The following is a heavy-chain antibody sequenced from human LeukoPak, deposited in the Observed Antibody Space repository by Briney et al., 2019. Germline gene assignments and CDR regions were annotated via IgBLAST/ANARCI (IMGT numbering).Heavy chain of an antibody. CDR3: AKADKWELLRGDFDY. CDR1: GFTFDDYA. Sequence: GRSLRLSCAASGFTFDDYAMNWVRQAPGKGLEWVSGISWNSGSIGYADSVKGRFTISRDNAKNSLYLQMNSLRAEDTALYYCAKADKWELLRGDFDYWGQGTLVTVSS. CDR2: ISWNSGSI. J-gene: IGHJ4*02. V-gene: IGHV3-9*01. D-gene: IGHD1-26*01.